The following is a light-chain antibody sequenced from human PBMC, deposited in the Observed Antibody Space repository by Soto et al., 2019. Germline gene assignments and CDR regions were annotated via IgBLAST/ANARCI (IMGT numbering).Light chain of an antibody. CDR2: AAS. CDR3: QQYYSFPLT. J-gene: IGKJ4*01. V-gene: IGKV1-12*01. Sequence: DIQMNQSPSSLSASVGDRVTLTCRASQSIGDLLAWYQHKPGKAPKLLIYAASTLQSGVPSRFSGSGSGTDFTLTISCLQSEDFATYYCQQYYSFPLTFGGGTKVDIK. CDR1: QSIGDL.